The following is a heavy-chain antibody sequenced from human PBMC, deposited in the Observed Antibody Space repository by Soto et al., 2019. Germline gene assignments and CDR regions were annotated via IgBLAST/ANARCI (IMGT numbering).Heavy chain of an antibody. CDR3: ARDRGDYDY. CDR1: GYTLTSYG. J-gene: IGHJ4*02. D-gene: IGHD4-17*01. CDR2: ITGDNGNT. Sequence: QVQLVQSGAEVKKPGASVKVSCKASGYTLTSYGITWVRQAPGQGLEWMGWITGDNGNTNHAQRLQGRVTMTTDTSTNTAHMELGSLRSEDTAVYYCARDRGDYDYWGQGTLVTVSS. V-gene: IGHV1-18*01.